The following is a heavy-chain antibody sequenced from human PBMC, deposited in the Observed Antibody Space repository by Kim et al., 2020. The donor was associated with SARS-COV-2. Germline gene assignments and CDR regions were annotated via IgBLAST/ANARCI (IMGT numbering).Heavy chain of an antibody. D-gene: IGHD4-17*01. J-gene: IGHJ4*02. CDR2: IWYDGSNK. Sequence: GGSLRLSCAASGFTFSSYGMHWVRQAPGKGLEWVAVIWYDGSNKYYADSVKGRFTISRDNSKNTLYLQMNSLRAEDTAVYYCARDLAIHDYGDTGPDYWGQGTLLTVSS. CDR3: ARDLAIHDYGDTGPDY. CDR1: GFTFSSYG. V-gene: IGHV3-33*01.